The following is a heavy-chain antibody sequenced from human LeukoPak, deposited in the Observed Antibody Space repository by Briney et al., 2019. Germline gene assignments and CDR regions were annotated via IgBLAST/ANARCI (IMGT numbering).Heavy chain of an antibody. Sequence: GGSLRLSCAASGFTFSSYAMSWVRQAPGKGLEWVSAIIGSGGSTYYADSVKGRFTISRDNSKNTMYLQMNSLRAEDTAVYYCAKAVPSGSYLDWFDPWGQGTLVTVSS. V-gene: IGHV3-23*01. D-gene: IGHD1-26*01. CDR3: AKAVPSGSYLDWFDP. CDR2: IIGSGGST. J-gene: IGHJ5*02. CDR1: GFTFSSYA.